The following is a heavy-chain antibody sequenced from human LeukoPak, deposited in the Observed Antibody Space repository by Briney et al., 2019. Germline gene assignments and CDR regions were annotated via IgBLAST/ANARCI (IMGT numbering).Heavy chain of an antibody. J-gene: IGHJ4*02. CDR3: ARVGFGELLIDY. CDR1: GGSISSGDYY. Sequence: SQTLSLTCTVSGGSISSGDYYWSWIRQPPGKGLEWIGYIYYSGSTYYNPSLKSRVTISVDTSKNQFPLKLSSVTAADTAVYYCARVGFGELLIDYWGQGTLVTVSS. D-gene: IGHD3-10*01. V-gene: IGHV4-30-4*01. CDR2: IYYSGST.